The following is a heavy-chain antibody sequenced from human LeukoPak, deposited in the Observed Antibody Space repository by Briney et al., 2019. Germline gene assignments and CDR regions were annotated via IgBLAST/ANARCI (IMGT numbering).Heavy chain of an antibody. D-gene: IGHD2-2*01. CDR1: GYIFTSYW. J-gene: IGHJ6*03. CDR3: ARHKGSTYYYSSMGD. Sequence: ESLLRPGKGSGYIFTSYWIGWVRQMPGKGLEWMGIIYPGNSDNRYSPSTQGQCTDSADKSISTAYPQWSSLKASDTAMYYCARHKGSTYYYSSMGDCGQGTGVTVSS. V-gene: IGHV5-51*01. CDR2: IYPGNSDN.